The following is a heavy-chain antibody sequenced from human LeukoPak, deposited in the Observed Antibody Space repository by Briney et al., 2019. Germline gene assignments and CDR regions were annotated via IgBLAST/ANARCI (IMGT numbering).Heavy chain of an antibody. CDR2: IRSKAYGGTT. CDR3: ATNVDSSAD. Sequence: GGSLRLSCTASGFTFGDYAMSWFRQAPGKGLEWVGFIRSKAYGGTTEYAASVKGRFTISRDDSKSIAYQQMNSLKTEDTAVYYCATNVDSSADWGQGTLVTVSS. J-gene: IGHJ4*02. V-gene: IGHV3-49*03. D-gene: IGHD6-6*01. CDR1: GFTFGDYA.